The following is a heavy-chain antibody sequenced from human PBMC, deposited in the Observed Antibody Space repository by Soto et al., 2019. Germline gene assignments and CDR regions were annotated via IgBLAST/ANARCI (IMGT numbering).Heavy chain of an antibody. Sequence: QVQLVESGGGVVQPGRSLRLSCAASGFTFSSYGMHWVRQAPGKGLEWVAVISYDGSNKYYADSVKGRFTISRDNSKNALYLQMNGLRAEDTAVYYCATLTTVTKYNWFDPWGQGTLVTVSP. CDR2: ISYDGSNK. CDR3: ATLTTVTKYNWFDP. J-gene: IGHJ5*02. D-gene: IGHD4-17*01. CDR1: GFTFSSYG. V-gene: IGHV3-30*03.